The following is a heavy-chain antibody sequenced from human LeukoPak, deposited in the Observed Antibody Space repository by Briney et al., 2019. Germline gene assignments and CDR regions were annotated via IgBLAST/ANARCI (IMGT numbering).Heavy chain of an antibody. CDR3: ARGAGYYDSSGYYQGWFDP. Sequence: GGSLRLSCAASGFTFSSYSMNWVRQAPGKGLEWVSSISSSSSYIYYADSVKGRFTISRDNAKNSLYLQMNSLRAEDTAVYYCARGAGYYDSSGYYQGWFDPWGQGTLVTVSS. V-gene: IGHV3-21*01. CDR1: GFTFSSYS. CDR2: ISSSSSYI. J-gene: IGHJ5*02. D-gene: IGHD3-22*01.